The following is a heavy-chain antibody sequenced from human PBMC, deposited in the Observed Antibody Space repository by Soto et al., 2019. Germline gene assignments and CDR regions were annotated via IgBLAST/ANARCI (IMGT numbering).Heavy chain of an antibody. CDR1: GYTFTSYY. CDR3: ARASIAVAGSWYFDL. V-gene: IGHV1-46*01. CDR2: INPSGGST. Sequence: ASVKVSCKASGYTFTSYYMHWVRQAPGQGLEWMGIINPSGGSTSYAQKFQGRVTMTRDTSTSTVYMELSSLRSEDTAVYYCARASIAVAGSWYFDLRGRGTLVTVSS. D-gene: IGHD6-19*01. J-gene: IGHJ2*01.